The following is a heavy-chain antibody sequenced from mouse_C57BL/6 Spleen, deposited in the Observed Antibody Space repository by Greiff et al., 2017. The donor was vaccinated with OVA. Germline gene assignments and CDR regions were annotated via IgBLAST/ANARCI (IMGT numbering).Heavy chain of an antibody. J-gene: IGHJ4*01. CDR3: ARSETGAMDY. CDR2: INPNTGGT. D-gene: IGHD4-1*01. V-gene: IGHV1-18*01. CDR1: GYTFTDYN. Sequence: VQLQQSGPELVKPGASVKIPCKASGYTFTDYNMDWVKQSHGKSLEWIGDINPNTGGTIYNQKFKGKATLTVDKSSSTAYMELRSLTSEDTAVYYCARSETGAMDYWGQGTSVTSPQ.